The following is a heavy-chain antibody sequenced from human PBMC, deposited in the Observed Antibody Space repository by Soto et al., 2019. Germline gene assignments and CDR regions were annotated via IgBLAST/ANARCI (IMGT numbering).Heavy chain of an antibody. CDR3: ARTERNDDFWSGYPNYYYYGMDV. CDR2: IIPIFGTA. J-gene: IGHJ6*02. V-gene: IGHV1-69*18. CDR1: GGTFSSYA. Sequence: QVQLVQSGAEVKKPGSSVKVSCKASGGTFSSYAISWVRQAPGQGLEWLGNIIPIFGTANYAQKFQGRVTITADESTSTAYMELSSLRSEDTVVYYCARTERNDDFWSGYPNYYYYGMDVWGQGTTVTVSS. D-gene: IGHD3-3*01.